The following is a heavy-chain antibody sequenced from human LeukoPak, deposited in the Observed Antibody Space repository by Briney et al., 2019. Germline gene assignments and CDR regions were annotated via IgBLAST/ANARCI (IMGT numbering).Heavy chain of an antibody. V-gene: IGHV1-46*01. J-gene: IGHJ5*02. D-gene: IGHD6-19*01. Sequence: ASVKVSCKASGYTFTGYYMHWVRQAPGQGLEWMGIINPSGGSTTYAQKFQGRVTMTRDTSTSTVYMELSSLRSEDTAFYYCARCGSGWPNWFDPWGQGTLVTVSS. CDR1: GYTFTGYY. CDR3: ARCGSGWPNWFDP. CDR2: INPSGGST.